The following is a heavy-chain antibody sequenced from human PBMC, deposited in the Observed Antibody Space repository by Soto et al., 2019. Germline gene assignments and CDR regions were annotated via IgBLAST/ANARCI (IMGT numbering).Heavy chain of an antibody. Sequence: QEQLQESGPGLVKPSETLSLTCTVSAGSISHSYWSWVRLSPGKGLEWIGYIHYGGATTYNPSLKSRVTMSLGTPKNHFYLNLRSVTAADTAVYFCARLYNSSDWTDFDFWGQGTLATVSS. V-gene: IGHV4-59*08. D-gene: IGHD3-22*01. CDR1: AGSISHSY. CDR2: IHYGGAT. CDR3: ARLYNSSDWTDFDF. J-gene: IGHJ4*02.